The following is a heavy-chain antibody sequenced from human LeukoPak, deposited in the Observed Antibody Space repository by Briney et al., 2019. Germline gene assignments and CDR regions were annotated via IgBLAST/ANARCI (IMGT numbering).Heavy chain of an antibody. Sequence: SETLSLTCAVYGGSFSGYYWSWIRQPPGEGLEWIGEINHSGSTNYNPSLKSRVTISVDTSKNQFSLKLSSVTAADTAVYYCARVARYSYLGTTGYYYMDVWGKGTTVTVSS. CDR1: GGSFSGYY. CDR3: ARVARYSYLGTTGYYYMDV. J-gene: IGHJ6*03. V-gene: IGHV4-34*01. CDR2: INHSGST. D-gene: IGHD1-26*01.